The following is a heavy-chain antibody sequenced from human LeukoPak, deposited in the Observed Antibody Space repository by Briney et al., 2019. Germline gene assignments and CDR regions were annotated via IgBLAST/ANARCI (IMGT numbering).Heavy chain of an antibody. CDR1: GSCFTSYW. D-gene: IGHD3-3*01. V-gene: IGHV5-51*01. CDR3: ARPRRTYYDFWSGYPRINDAFDI. J-gene: IGHJ3*02. Sequence: GASLKISCKGSGSCFTSYWIGWVRQMPGKGLEWMGIIYPGDSDTRYSPSFQGQVTISADKSISTAYLQWSSLKASDTAMYYCARPRRTYYDFWSGYPRINDAFDIWGQGTMVTVSS. CDR2: IYPGDSDT.